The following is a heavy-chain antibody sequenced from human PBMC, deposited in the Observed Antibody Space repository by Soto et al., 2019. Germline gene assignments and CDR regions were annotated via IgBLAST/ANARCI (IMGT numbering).Heavy chain of an antibody. V-gene: IGHV3-73*01. D-gene: IGHD5-18*01. CDR2: IRSKANSYAT. CDR3: TTTPPYSYDFQGPDI. Sequence: GGSLRLSCAASGFTFSGSAMHWVRQASGKGLEWVGRIRSKANSYATAYAASVKGRFTISRDDSKNTAHLQMNSLKTEDTAVYYCTTTPPYSYDFQGPDIWGQGTMVTVSS. CDR1: GFTFSGSA. J-gene: IGHJ3*02.